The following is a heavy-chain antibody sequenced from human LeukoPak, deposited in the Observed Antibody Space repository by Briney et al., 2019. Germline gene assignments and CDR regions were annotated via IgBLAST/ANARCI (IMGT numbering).Heavy chain of an antibody. J-gene: IGHJ4*02. V-gene: IGHV4-4*02. CDR2: IYHSGST. D-gene: IGHD3-10*01. Sequence: SETLSLTCAVSGGSISSSNWWSWVRQPPGKGLEWIGEIYHSGSTNYNPSLKSRVTISVDKSKNQFSLKLSSVTAADTAVYYCARSMVRGVQPFDYWGQGTLVTVSS. CDR1: GGSISSSNW. CDR3: ARSMVRGVQPFDY.